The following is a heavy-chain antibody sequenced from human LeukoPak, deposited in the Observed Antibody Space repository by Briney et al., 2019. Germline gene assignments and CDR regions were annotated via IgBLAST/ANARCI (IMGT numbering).Heavy chain of an antibody. CDR1: GGSISSYY. D-gene: IGHD3-10*01. J-gene: IGHJ3*02. Sequence: PSETLSLTCTVSGGSISSYYWSWIRQPPGKGLEWIGYIYYSGSTNYNPSLKSRVTISVDTSKNQFSLKLSSVTAADTAVYYCAREDGSGSYWAFDIWGQGTMVTVSS. V-gene: IGHV4-59*01. CDR3: AREDGSGSYWAFDI. CDR2: IYYSGST.